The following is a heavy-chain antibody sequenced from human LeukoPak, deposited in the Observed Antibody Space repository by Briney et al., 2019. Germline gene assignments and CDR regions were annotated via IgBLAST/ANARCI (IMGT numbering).Heavy chain of an antibody. CDR3: AKIPATDPIDF. CDR1: GSTLNMYA. D-gene: IGHD6-13*01. Sequence: PGGSLRLSCAASGSTLNMYAMNWVRQAPGKGLDWVSSLTGSGRGTYYAPSVKGRFTMSRDDSKNTLYLQMNSLRPDDTAVYYCAKIPATDPIDFWGQGTLVTVSS. J-gene: IGHJ4*02. V-gene: IGHV3-23*01. CDR2: LTGSGRGT.